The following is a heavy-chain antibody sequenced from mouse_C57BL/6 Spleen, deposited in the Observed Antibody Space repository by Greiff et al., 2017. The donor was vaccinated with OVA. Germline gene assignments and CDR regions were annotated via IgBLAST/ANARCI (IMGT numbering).Heavy chain of an antibody. CDR2: IWSGGST. CDR1: GFSLTSYG. D-gene: IGHD1-1*01. CDR3: ARNGELRGYYAMDY. Sequence: VQLVESGPGLVQPSQSLSITCTVSGFSLTSYGVHWVRQSPGKGLEWLGVIWSGGSTDYNAAFISRLSISKDNSKSQVFFKMNSLQADDTAIYYCARNGELRGYYAMDYWGQGTSVTVSS. J-gene: IGHJ4*01. V-gene: IGHV2-2*01.